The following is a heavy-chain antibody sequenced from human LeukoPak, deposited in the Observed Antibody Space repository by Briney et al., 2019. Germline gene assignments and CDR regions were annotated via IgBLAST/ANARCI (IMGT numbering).Heavy chain of an antibody. Sequence: SETLSLTCAVYGGSFSGYYWSWIRQPPGKGLEWIGEINHSGSTNYNPSLKSRVTISVDTSKNQFSLELSSVTAADTAVYYCAAGITNDIGGNYWGQGTLVTVSS. D-gene: IGHD2-8*01. J-gene: IGHJ4*02. CDR1: GGSFSGYY. CDR2: INHSGST. CDR3: AAGITNDIGGNY. V-gene: IGHV4-34*01.